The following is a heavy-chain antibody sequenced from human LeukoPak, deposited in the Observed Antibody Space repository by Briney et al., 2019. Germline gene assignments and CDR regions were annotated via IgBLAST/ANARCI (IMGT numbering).Heavy chain of an antibody. V-gene: IGHV3-48*03. J-gene: IGHJ3*02. D-gene: IGHD4-11*01. CDR2: ISSSGSTI. CDR3: ARDYSNYGYAFDI. CDR1: GFTFSSYE. Sequence: GGSLRLSCAASGFTFSSYEMNWVRQAPGKGLEWVSYISSSGSTIYYADSVKGRFTISRDNAKNSLYLQMNSLRAEDTAVYYCARDYSNYGYAFDIWGQGTMVTVSS.